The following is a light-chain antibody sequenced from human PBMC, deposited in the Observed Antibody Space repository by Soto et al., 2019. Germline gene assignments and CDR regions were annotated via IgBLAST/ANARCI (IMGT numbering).Light chain of an antibody. V-gene: IGLV2-14*01. Sequence: QSVLTQPASVSGSPGQSITISCTGTSSDVGGYNYVSWYQQHPGKAPKLMIFEVSSRPSGVSYRFSGSKSGNTASLTISGLQAEDEAHYYCSSYTSSSTLYVFGSGTKLTVL. CDR1: SSDVGGYNY. J-gene: IGLJ1*01. CDR2: EVS. CDR3: SSYTSSSTLYV.